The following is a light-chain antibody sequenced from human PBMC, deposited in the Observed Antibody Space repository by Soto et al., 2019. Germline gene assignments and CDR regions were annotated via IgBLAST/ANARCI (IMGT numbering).Light chain of an antibody. J-gene: IGLJ1*01. V-gene: IGLV2-23*01. CDR2: EGS. CDR1: SSDIGSYTF. CDR3: CSYALSTTYV. Sequence: QSVLTQPASVSGSPGQSITISCTGTSSDIGSYTFVSWYQQLPGKAPKLIIYEGSKRPSGVSNRFSASKSGNAASLTISGLQTEDEADYYCCSYALSTTYVFGTGTKVTVL.